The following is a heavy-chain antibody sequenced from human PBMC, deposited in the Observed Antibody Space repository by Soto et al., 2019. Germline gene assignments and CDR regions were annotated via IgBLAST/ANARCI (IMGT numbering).Heavy chain of an antibody. CDR1: GFTFSSYW. V-gene: IGHV3-7*01. Sequence: GGSLRLSCAASGFTFSSYWMSWVRQAPGKGLEWVANIKQDGSEKYYVDSVKGRFTISRDNAKNSLYLQMNSLRAEDTAVYYCARDTPYGILTGYYDYWGQGTLVTVSS. J-gene: IGHJ4*02. CDR2: IKQDGSEK. D-gene: IGHD3-9*01. CDR3: ARDTPYGILTGYYDY.